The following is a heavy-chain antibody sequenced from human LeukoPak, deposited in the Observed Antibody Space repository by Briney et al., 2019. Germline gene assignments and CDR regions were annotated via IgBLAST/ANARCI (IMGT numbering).Heavy chain of an antibody. D-gene: IGHD2-8*01. CDR1: GFTFSSYS. V-gene: IGHV3-21*01. Sequence: PGGSLRLSCAASGFTFSSYSMNWVRQAPGKGLEWVSSISSSSSYIYYADSVKGRFTISRDNAKNSLYLQMNSLRAEDTAVYYCARDRHCTNGVCQPYYYYGMDVWGQGTTVTVSS. CDR2: ISSSSSYI. J-gene: IGHJ6*02. CDR3: ARDRHCTNGVCQPYYYYGMDV.